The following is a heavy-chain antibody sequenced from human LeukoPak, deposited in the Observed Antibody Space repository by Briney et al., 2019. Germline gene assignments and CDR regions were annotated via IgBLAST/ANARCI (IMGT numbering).Heavy chain of an antibody. J-gene: IGHJ4*02. V-gene: IGHV3-30*18. CDR2: ISYDGNNK. CDR3: AKYQRQWLPKGGFDY. CDR1: GFTFSSYG. D-gene: IGHD6-19*01. Sequence: GGSLRLSCAAAGFTFSSYGMHWVRQAPGKGLEWVAVISYDGNNKYYADSVKGRFTISRDNSKNTLYLQMDNLRAEDTAVYYCAKYQRQWLPKGGFDYWGQGTLVSVSS.